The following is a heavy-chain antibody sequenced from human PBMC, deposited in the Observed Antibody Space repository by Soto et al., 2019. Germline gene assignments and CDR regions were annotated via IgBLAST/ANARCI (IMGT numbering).Heavy chain of an antibody. V-gene: IGHV3-74*01. J-gene: IGHJ4*02. Sequence: VQVVKSGGGLVQPGGSLRLSCAASGFTFNKYPLYWVRQAAGKGLVWVSRINSDGSTFYADSVKGRFTISRDNAKDTLYLQMNSLRVEDTAVYFCVRDNGGYWGQGTLVTVSS. D-gene: IGHD2-8*01. CDR2: INSDGST. CDR1: GFTFNKYP. CDR3: VRDNGGY.